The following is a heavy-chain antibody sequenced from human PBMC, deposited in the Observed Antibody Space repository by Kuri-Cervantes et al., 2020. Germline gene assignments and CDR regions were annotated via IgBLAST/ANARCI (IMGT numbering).Heavy chain of an antibody. Sequence: GEPLKISCAASGFTFSSYSMNWVRQAPGKGLEWVSSISSSSSYIYYADSVKGRFTISRDNAKNSLYLQMSSLRAEDTAVYYCARVGGGDCWDYWGQGTLVTVSS. D-gene: IGHD2-21*02. CDR2: ISSSSSYI. V-gene: IGHV3-21*03. CDR1: GFTFSSYS. J-gene: IGHJ4*02. CDR3: ARVGGGDCWDY.